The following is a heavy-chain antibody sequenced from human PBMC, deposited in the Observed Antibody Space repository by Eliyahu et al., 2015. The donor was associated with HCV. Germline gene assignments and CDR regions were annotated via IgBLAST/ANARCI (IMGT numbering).Heavy chain of an antibody. CDR2: ISGSGGST. D-gene: IGHD6-13*01. CDR3: AKGAASSLEYYFNY. V-gene: IGHV3-23*01. Sequence: EVQLLESGGGLVQPGGSLRLACAAXGFTFSSYAMSWVRQAPGKGLEWISGISGSGGSTYYADSVKGRLTISRDNSKNTLYLRMSSLRAADTAVYYCAKGAASSLEYYFNYWGQGTLVTVSS. CDR1: GFTFSSYA. J-gene: IGHJ4*02.